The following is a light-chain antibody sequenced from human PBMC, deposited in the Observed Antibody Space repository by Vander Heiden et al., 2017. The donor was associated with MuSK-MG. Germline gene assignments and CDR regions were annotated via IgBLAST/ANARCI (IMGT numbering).Light chain of an antibody. Sequence: DLQMTQSPSSLSASVGDRVTITCRASQRISTYVNWYQQKPGRAPKLLIYAASSLQGGVPSRFNGSGSATDFTLTITGLQSEDFATYYCQQSDSAPYTFGQGTQLEIK. CDR1: QRISTY. CDR3: QQSDSAPYT. J-gene: IGKJ2*01. V-gene: IGKV1-39*01. CDR2: AAS.